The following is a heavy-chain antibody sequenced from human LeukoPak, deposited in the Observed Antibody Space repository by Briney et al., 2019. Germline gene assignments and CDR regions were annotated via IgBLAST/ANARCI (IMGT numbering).Heavy chain of an antibody. V-gene: IGHV3-23*01. D-gene: IGHD3-16*01. CDR2: ISGSGGRT. CDR1: GXTFSTYG. CDR3: ATTQPGGGYRDLTY. J-gene: IGHJ4*02. Sequence: PGGSLRLSCAATGXTFSTYGVNWVRQAPGKGLDCVSAISGSGGRTYYADSVKGRFTISRVNSKNTLYLQMNSLRAEDTAVYHCATTQPGGGYRDLTYWGQGALVTVSS.